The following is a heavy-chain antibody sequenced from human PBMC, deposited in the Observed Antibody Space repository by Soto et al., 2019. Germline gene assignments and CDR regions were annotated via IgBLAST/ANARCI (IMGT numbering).Heavy chain of an antibody. Sequence: SDTLSLTCAVSCYSISSGYYWGWLRHPPGKGLEWIGSISHRGDTFYNPSLKGLVTILVDTSKNQFSLRLISVTPADTAVYFCARDLYGISGAHNWFDPWGQGTLVTVSS. CDR1: CYSISSGYY. V-gene: IGHV4-38-2*02. CDR2: ISHRGDT. D-gene: IGHD1-20*01. J-gene: IGHJ5*02. CDR3: ARDLYGISGAHNWFDP.